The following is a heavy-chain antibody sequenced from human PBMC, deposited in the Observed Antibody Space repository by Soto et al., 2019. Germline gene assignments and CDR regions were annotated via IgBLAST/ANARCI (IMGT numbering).Heavy chain of an antibody. V-gene: IGHV1-69*01. D-gene: IGHD4-4*01. CDR1: GGTFSSSA. J-gene: IGHJ5*02. CDR2: IIPIFGTA. Sequence: QVQLVQSGAEVKKPGSSVKLSCTASGGTFSSSAISWVRQAPGQGLEWVGGIIPIFGTANYAQKFQGRVTITSDESTSTAYRELSSLRSEDTAGYYCARDIVSSYVGGRFGTRRPVAPWGQGTLVTVSS. CDR3: ARDIVSSYVGGRFGTRRPVAP.